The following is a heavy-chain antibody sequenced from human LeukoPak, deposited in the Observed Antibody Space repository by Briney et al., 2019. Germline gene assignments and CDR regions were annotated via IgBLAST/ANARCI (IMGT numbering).Heavy chain of an antibody. CDR3: ARDSEYYDYVWGSYRHYFDY. V-gene: IGHV4-61*01. D-gene: IGHD3-16*02. Sequence: SETLSLTCTVSGGSVSSGSYYWSWIRQPPGKGLEWIGYIYYSGSTNYNPSLKSRVTISVDTSKNQFSLKLSSVTAADTAVYYCARDSEYYDYVWGSYRHYFDYWGQGTLVTVSS. J-gene: IGHJ4*02. CDR1: GGSVSSGSYY. CDR2: IYYSGST.